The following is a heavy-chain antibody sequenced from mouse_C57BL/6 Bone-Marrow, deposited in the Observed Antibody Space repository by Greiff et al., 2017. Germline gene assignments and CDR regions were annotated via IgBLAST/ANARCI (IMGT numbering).Heavy chain of an antibody. CDR2: LNPGSGGT. Sequence: QVQLKQSGVELVRPGTSVKVSCKASGYAFTNYLIVWVKQRPGQGLEWIGVLNPGSGGTNYNEKFKGTATLTTDKSSSTAYMQLSSLTSEDSAVYFCAREDSSGYVKAMDYRGQGTAVTVSS. D-gene: IGHD3-2*02. CDR1: GYAFTNYL. CDR3: AREDSSGYVKAMDY. V-gene: IGHV1-54*01. J-gene: IGHJ4*01.